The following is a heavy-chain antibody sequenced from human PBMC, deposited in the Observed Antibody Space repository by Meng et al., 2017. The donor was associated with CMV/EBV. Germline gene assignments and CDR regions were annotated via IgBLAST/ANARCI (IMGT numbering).Heavy chain of an antibody. CDR1: GGSFSSGDYY. D-gene: IGHD2-2*01. Sequence: QVQPQESGPGLVKPSQTLSLPCTVSGGSFSSGDYYWSWIRQPPGKGLKWIGYIYYSGSTYYNPSLKSRVTISVDTSKNQFSLKLSSVTAADTAVYYCARVGRTSCYDYWGQGTLVTVSS. CDR2: IYYSGST. CDR3: ARVGRTSCYDY. J-gene: IGHJ4*02. V-gene: IGHV4-30-4*08.